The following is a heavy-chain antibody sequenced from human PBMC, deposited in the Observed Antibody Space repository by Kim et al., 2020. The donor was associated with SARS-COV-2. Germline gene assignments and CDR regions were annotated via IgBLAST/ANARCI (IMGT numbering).Heavy chain of an antibody. CDR3: ARDLDYDSSGRYGYYYYYGMDV. CDR2: INPSGGST. D-gene: IGHD3-22*01. J-gene: IGHJ6*02. V-gene: IGHV1-46*01. Sequence: ASVKVSCKASGYTFTSYYMHWVRQAPGQGLEWMGIINPSGGSTSYAQKFQGRVTMTRDTSTSTVYMELSSLRSEDTAVYYCARDLDYDSSGRYGYYYYYGMDVWGQGTTVTVSS. CDR1: GYTFTSYY.